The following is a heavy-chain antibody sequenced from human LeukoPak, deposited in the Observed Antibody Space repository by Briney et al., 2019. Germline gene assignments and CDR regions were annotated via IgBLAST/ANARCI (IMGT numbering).Heavy chain of an antibody. CDR3: ARDQGTGELLATFDY. CDR2: IKQDGSEK. J-gene: IGHJ4*02. Sequence: GGSLRLSCAASGFTFSSYWMSWVRQAPGKGLEWVATIKQDGSEKYYVDSVKGRFTISRDNAKNSLYLQMNSLRAEDTAVYYCARDQGTGELLATFDYWGQGTLVTVSS. V-gene: IGHV3-7*01. D-gene: IGHD3-3*01. CDR1: GFTFSSYW.